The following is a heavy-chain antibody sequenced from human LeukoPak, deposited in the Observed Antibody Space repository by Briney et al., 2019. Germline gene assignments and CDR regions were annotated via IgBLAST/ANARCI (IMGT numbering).Heavy chain of an antibody. J-gene: IGHJ6*03. CDR3: AGDLGGYPFFMAV. CDR1: GGSTRSGRHH. CDR2: LDESGRP. V-gene: IGHV4-39*07. D-gene: IGHD2-15*01. Sequence: SETLSLTCSVSGGSTRSGRHHWAWVRQPPGKGLEFIGSLDESGRPYYNAPLKSRVTISEDSSGKQFSLNLSSVTAADTAVYSCAGDLGGYPFFMAVWGRGTTVTVSS.